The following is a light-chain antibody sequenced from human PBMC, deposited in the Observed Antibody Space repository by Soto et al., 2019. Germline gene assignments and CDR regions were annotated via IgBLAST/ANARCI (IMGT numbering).Light chain of an antibody. CDR2: EVT. CDR1: SSDVGGYDY. V-gene: IGLV2-14*01. J-gene: IGLJ1*01. CDR3: TSYTSSSTQV. Sequence: QSALTQPASVSGSPGQSIIISCTGTSSDVGGYDYVSWYQQHPGTAPRLIIYEVTNRPSGVSNRFSGSKSGDTASLTISWLQAEDEADYYCTSYTSSSTQVFGTGTKVTV.